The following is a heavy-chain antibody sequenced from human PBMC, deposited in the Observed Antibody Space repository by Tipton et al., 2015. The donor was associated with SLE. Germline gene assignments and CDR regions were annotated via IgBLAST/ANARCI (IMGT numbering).Heavy chain of an antibody. CDR2: ISSSGSTI. J-gene: IGHJ4*02. CDR3: AREDSSSWTGYFDY. V-gene: IGHV3-48*03. CDR1: GFTFSSYE. Sequence: SLRLSCAASGFTFSSYEMNWVRQAPGKGLEWVSYISSSGSTIYYADSVKGRFTISRDNAKNSLYLQMNSLRAEDTAVYYCAREDSSSWTGYFDYWGQGTLVTVSS. D-gene: IGHD6-13*01.